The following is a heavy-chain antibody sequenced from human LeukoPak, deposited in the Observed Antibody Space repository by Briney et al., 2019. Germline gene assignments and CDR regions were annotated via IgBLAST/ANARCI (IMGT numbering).Heavy chain of an antibody. CDR1: EFSVGSNY. D-gene: IGHD1-26*01. J-gene: IGHJ4*02. Sequence: PGGSLRLSCAASEFSVGSNYMTWVRQAPGKGLEWVSSISSSSSYIYYADSVKGRFTISRDNAKNSLYLQMNSLRAEDTAVYYCARGIWELLPRRWGFDYWGQGTLVTVSS. CDR2: ISSSSSYI. CDR3: ARGIWELLPRRWGFDY. V-gene: IGHV3-21*04.